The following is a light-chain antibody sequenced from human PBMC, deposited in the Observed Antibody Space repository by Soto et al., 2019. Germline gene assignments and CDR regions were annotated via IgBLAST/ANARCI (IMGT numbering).Light chain of an antibody. CDR2: EVS. CDR3: ASYTIRNTWL. J-gene: IGLJ3*02. Sequence: QSALTQPASVSGSPGQSITISCTGSNTDIGGYNYLSWYQQHPGRAPRLIIFEVSHRPSGISDRFSASKSANAASLTISGLQAEDEADYYCASYTIRNTWLFGGGTKLTVL. CDR1: NTDIGGYNY. V-gene: IGLV2-14*03.